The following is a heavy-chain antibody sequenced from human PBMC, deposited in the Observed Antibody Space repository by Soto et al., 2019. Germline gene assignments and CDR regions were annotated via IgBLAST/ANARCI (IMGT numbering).Heavy chain of an antibody. CDR1: GLTFSRAD. J-gene: IGHJ4*02. CDR2: ISGSGGDI. CDR3: ATYSWDH. Sequence: PGGSLRLSCAASGLTFSRADLSWVRQAPGKGLEWVSAISGSGGDIHYADSVKGRFTVSRDNPKNTLFLQMSSLRVEDTAIYYCATYSWDHWGQGTLVTVSS. V-gene: IGHV3-23*01. D-gene: IGHD2-21*01.